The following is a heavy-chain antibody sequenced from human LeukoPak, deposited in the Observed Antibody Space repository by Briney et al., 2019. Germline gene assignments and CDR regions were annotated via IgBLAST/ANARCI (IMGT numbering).Heavy chain of an antibody. CDR2: ISGSGGST. Sequence: GGSLRLSCAASGFTFSSYSMNWVRQAPGKGLEWVSAISGSGGSTYYADSVKGRFTISRDNSKNTLYLQMNSLRAEDTAVYYCAKLLRFLEWFDPWGQGTLVTVSS. V-gene: IGHV3-23*01. CDR1: GFTFSSYS. J-gene: IGHJ5*02. CDR3: AKLLRFLEWFDP. D-gene: IGHD3-3*01.